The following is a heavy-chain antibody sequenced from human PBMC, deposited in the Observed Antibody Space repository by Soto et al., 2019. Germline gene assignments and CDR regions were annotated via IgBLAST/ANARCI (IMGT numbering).Heavy chain of an antibody. Sequence: GGSLRLSCAASGFNFRSYAMSWVRQAPGKGLEWVSAISGSGGSTYYADAVKGRFTISRDNSKNTLYLQMNSLRAEDTDVYYCAKDWGPSYGAGSYLSRDYGMDVWGQGTTVTVSS. CDR1: GFNFRSYA. CDR2: ISGSGGST. D-gene: IGHD3-10*01. V-gene: IGHV3-23*01. CDR3: AKDWGPSYGAGSYLSRDYGMDV. J-gene: IGHJ6*02.